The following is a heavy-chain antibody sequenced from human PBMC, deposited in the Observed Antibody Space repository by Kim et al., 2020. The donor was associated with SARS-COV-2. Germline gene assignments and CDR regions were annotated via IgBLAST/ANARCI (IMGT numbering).Heavy chain of an antibody. V-gene: IGHV4-39*01. Sequence: PTLRDQVTISVDTSKNRFSLRLTAVTSADTAVYYCARQGGNCVSYLDYWGQGTLVTVSS. CDR3: ARQGGNCVSYLDY. J-gene: IGHJ4*02. D-gene: IGHD2-15*01.